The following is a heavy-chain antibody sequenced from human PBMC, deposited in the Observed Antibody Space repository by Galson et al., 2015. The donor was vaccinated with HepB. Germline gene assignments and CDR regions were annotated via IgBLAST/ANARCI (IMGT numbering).Heavy chain of an antibody. CDR3: TTGAGIMITFGGVRYFDY. CDR1: GFTFSNAW. J-gene: IGHJ4*02. CDR2: IKSKTDGGTT. Sequence: SLRLSCAASGFTFSNAWMSWVRQAPGKGLEWVGRIKSKTDGGTTDYAAPVKGRFTISRDDSKNTLYLQMNSLKTEDTAVYYCTTGAGIMITFGGVRYFDYWGQGTLVTVSS. V-gene: IGHV3-15*01. D-gene: IGHD3-16*01.